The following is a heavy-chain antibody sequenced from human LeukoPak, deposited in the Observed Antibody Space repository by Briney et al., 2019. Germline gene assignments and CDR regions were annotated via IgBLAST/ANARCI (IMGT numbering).Heavy chain of an antibody. V-gene: IGHV1-24*01. Sequence: ASVKVSCKVSGYTLTELSMHWVRQAPGKGLEWMGGFDPEDSETIYAQKFQGRVTMTEDTSTDTAYMELSSLKSEDTAVYYCATALPYCYDSSGSKLGDYWGQGTLVTVSS. J-gene: IGHJ4*02. CDR3: ATALPYCYDSSGSKLGDY. D-gene: IGHD3-22*01. CDR1: GYTLTELS. CDR2: FDPEDSET.